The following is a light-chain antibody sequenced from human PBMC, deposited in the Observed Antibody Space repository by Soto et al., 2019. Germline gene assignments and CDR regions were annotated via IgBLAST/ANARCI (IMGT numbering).Light chain of an antibody. J-gene: IGKJ4*01. CDR3: QQYGSSPLT. CDR1: QSVSSY. V-gene: IGKV3-20*01. Sequence: DIVLTQSPGTLSLPPKERATLSCRASQSVSSYLAWYQQKPGQAPRLLIYGASSRATGIPDRFSGSGSGTDFTLTISRLEPEDFAVYYCQQYGSSPLTFGGGTRVDIK. CDR2: GAS.